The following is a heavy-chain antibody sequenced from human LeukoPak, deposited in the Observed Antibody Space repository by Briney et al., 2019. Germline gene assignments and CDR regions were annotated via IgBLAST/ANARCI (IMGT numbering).Heavy chain of an antibody. J-gene: IGHJ5*02. CDR2: IWYDASNK. V-gene: IGHV3-33*01. CDR1: GFTFSSFG. D-gene: IGHD1-7*01. CDR3: VRGVGVSRFNYLDP. Sequence: QTGGSLRLSCAASGFTFSSFGMHWVRQAPGKGLEWVAVIWYDASNKYYVDSVKGRFTISRDNSKNTLYLQMNSLRDDDTAVYYCVRGVGVSRFNYLDPWGQGTLVIVSS.